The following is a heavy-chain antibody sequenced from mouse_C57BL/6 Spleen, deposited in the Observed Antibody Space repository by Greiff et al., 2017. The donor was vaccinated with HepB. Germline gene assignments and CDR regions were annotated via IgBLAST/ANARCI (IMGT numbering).Heavy chain of an antibody. CDR2: INYDGSST. J-gene: IGHJ3*01. CDR3: ARRDYDWFAY. D-gene: IGHD2-4*01. V-gene: IGHV5-16*01. Sequence: EVKVVESEGGLVQPGSSMKLSCTASGFTFSDYYMAWVRQVPEKGLEWVANINYDGSSTYYLDSLKSRFIISRDNAKNILYLQMSSLKSEDTATYYCARRDYDWFAYWGQGTLVTVSA. CDR1: GFTFSDYY.